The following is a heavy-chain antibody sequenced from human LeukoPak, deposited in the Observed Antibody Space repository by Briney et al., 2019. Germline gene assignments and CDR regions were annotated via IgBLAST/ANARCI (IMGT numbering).Heavy chain of an antibody. CDR1: GGTFSSYA. D-gene: IGHD3-10*01. J-gene: IGHJ6*03. V-gene: IGHV1-69*13. CDR2: IIPIFGTA. CDR3: AGPPPRGSRWTYYYYYMDV. Sequence: ASVKVSCKASGGTFSSYAISWVRQAPGQGLEWMGGIIPIFGTANYAQKFQGRVTITADESTSTAYMELSSLRSEDTAVYYCAGPPPRGSRWTYYYYYMDVWGKGTTVTISS.